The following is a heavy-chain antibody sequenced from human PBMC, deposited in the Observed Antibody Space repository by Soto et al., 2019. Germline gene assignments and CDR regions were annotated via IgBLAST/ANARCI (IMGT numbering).Heavy chain of an antibody. CDR1: GYTFTSYG. V-gene: IGHV1-18*01. J-gene: IGHJ4*02. Sequence: ASVKVSCKASGYTFTSYGINWVLQAPGQGLEWMGWISAYNGNTHYAQKLQGRVTMTTDTSTSTAYMELRSLRSDDTAVYYCARVQSGYDFAYWGQGTLVTVSS. D-gene: IGHD5-12*01. CDR2: ISAYNGNT. CDR3: ARVQSGYDFAY.